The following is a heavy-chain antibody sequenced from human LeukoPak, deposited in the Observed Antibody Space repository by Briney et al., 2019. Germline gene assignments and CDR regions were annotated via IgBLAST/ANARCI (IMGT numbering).Heavy chain of an antibody. Sequence: GGSLRLSCAASGFTFSSYAMSWVRQAPGKGLEWVSAISGSGGSTYYADSVKGRFTISRDNSKNTLYLQMNSLRAEDTAVYYCARAGYYYDSKRKFDPWGQGTLVTVSS. J-gene: IGHJ5*02. CDR3: ARAGYYYDSKRKFDP. CDR2: ISGSGGST. V-gene: IGHV3-23*01. CDR1: GFTFSSYA. D-gene: IGHD3-22*01.